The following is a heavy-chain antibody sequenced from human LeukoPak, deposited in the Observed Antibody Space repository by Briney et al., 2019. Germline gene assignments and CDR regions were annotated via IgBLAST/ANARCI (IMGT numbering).Heavy chain of an antibody. J-gene: IGHJ6*02. D-gene: IGHD4-23*01. CDR1: GFSLSTSGMC. V-gene: IGHV2-70*11. CDR2: IDWDDDK. Sequence: SGPALVKPTQTLTLTCTFSGFSLSTSGMCVSWIRQPPGKAMEWLARIDWDDDKYYSTSLKTRLTISKDTSKNQVVLTMTNMDPVDTATYYCARIQDYGGLYYYYGMDVWAKGPRSPSP. CDR3: ARIQDYGGLYYYYGMDV.